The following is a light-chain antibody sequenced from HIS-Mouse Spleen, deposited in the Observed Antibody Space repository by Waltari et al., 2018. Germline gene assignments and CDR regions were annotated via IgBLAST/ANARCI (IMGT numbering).Light chain of an antibody. CDR2: EDS. V-gene: IGLV3-10*01. CDR3: YSTDSSGNHRV. CDR1: ALPKKF. J-gene: IGLJ2*01. Sequence: SYELTQPPSVSVSPGQPARIPCSGDALPKKFAYWYQQKSGQAPVLVIYEDSKRPSGIPERFSGSSSGTMATLTISGAQVEDEADYYCYSTDSSGNHRVFGGGTKLTVL.